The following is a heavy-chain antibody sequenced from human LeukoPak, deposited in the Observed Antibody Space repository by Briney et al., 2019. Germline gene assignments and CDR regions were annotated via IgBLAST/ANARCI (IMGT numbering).Heavy chain of an antibody. J-gene: IGHJ3*02. V-gene: IGHV1-69*04. Sequence: SVKVSCKASGYTFTSYGISWVRQAPGQGLEWMGRIIPILGIANYAQKFQGRVTITADKSTSTAYMELSSLRSEDTAVYYCARDLRVDTAMVKPFDIWGQGTMVTVSS. CDR1: GYTFTSYG. CDR3: ARDLRVDTAMVKPFDI. D-gene: IGHD5-18*01. CDR2: IIPILGIA.